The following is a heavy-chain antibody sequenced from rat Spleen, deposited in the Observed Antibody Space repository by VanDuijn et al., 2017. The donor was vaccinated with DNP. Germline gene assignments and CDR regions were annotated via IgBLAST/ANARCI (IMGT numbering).Heavy chain of an antibody. CDR1: GFTFSDYY. J-gene: IGHJ2*01. Sequence: EVQLVESGGGLVQPGRSLKLSCAASGFTFSDYYMAWVRQAPSKGLEWVAYISYDGRSAYNGDSVKVRFTISRDNAKSTLYLQMNSLRSEDVATYYCSRHILPLRVWDYWGQGVTVTVSS. V-gene: IGHV5-22*01. CDR3: SRHILPLRVWDY. D-gene: IGHD1-4*01. CDR2: ISYDGRSA.